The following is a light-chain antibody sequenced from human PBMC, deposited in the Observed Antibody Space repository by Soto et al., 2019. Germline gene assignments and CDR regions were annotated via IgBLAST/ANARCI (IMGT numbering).Light chain of an antibody. J-gene: IGKJ1*01. CDR2: DAS. CDR3: LQRSNWPWT. CDR1: QSVSNF. V-gene: IGKV3-11*01. Sequence: EIMLTQSPATLSLSPGERATLSCRASQSVSNFLAWYQQKPGQAPRLLISDASNRATGIPGRFSVSGSGTDFSLTISSLEPEDFAVYYCLQRSNWPWTFGQGKKVEIK.